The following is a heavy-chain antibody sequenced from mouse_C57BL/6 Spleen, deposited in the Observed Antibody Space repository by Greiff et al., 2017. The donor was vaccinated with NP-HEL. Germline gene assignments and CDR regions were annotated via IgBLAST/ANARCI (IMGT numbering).Heavy chain of an antibody. J-gene: IGHJ3*01. D-gene: IGHD2-4*01. CDR1: GYAFSSSW. V-gene: IGHV1-82*01. Sequence: QVQLQQSGPELVKPGASVKISCKASGYAFSSSWMNWVKQRPGKGLEWIGRIYPGDGDTNYNGKFKGKATLTADKSSSTAYMQLSSLTSEDSAVYFCAPIYYDYFYWGQGTLVTVSA. CDR2: IYPGDGDT. CDR3: APIYYDYFY.